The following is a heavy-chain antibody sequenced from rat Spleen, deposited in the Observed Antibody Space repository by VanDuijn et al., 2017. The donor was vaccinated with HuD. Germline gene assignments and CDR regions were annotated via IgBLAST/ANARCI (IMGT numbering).Heavy chain of an antibody. Sequence: EVQLVESGGGLVQPGRSLKVSCAASGFTFRNFDMAWVRQDPTKGLEWVATISSDGRRNYYRDSVKGRFTIARDNAKSSLYLQMDSLRSEDTATYYCARHGYNSYFDYWGQGVMVTVSS. CDR2: ISSDGRRN. D-gene: IGHD1-9*01. J-gene: IGHJ2*01. V-gene: IGHV5-29*01. CDR1: GFTFRNFD. CDR3: ARHGYNSYFDY.